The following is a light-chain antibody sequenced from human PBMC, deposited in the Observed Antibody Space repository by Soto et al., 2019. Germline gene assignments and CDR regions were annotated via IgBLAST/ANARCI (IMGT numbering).Light chain of an antibody. Sequence: QSALTQPASVSGSPGQSITFSCAVTITDVCGYNYVSWYEQHPEKAPKLIIYEVTHRPSRVSTRFSGSTPGNTASLTITGLQDEHEADYLCSSYTTAATSIFGTGTKSTV. CDR3: SSYTTAATSI. CDR1: ITDVCGYNY. J-gene: IGLJ1*01. V-gene: IGLV2-14*01. CDR2: EVT.